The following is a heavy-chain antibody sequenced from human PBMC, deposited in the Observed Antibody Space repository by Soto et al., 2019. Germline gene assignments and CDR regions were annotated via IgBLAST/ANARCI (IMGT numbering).Heavy chain of an antibody. D-gene: IGHD2-2*01. J-gene: IGHJ5*02. CDR1: GYTFTSYG. V-gene: IGHV1-18*01. CDR3: ASLGVVVPAAPDGFDP. CDR2: ISAYNGNT. Sequence: ASVKVSCKASGYTFTSYGISWVRQAPGQGPEWMGWISAYNGNTNYAQKLQGRVTMTTDTSTSTAYLELRSLRSDDTAVYYCASLGVVVPAAPDGFDPCGQGTLVTVSS.